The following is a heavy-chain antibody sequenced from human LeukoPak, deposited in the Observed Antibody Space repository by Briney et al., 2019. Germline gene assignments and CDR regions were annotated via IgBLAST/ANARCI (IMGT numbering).Heavy chain of an antibody. CDR1: GFTFSSYA. D-gene: IGHD4-17*01. CDR2: ISGSGGST. J-gene: IGHJ4*02. V-gene: IGHV3-23*01. CDR3: AKVVSFPTVTTFDY. Sequence: PTGGSLRLSCAASGFTFSSYAMSWVRQAPGKGLEWVSAISGSGGSTYYADSVKGRFTISRDNSKNTLYLQMNSLRAEGTAVYYCAKVVSFPTVTTFDYWGQGTLVTVSS.